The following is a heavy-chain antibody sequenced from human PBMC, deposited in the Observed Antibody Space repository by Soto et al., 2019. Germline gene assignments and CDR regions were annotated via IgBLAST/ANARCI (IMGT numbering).Heavy chain of an antibody. Sequence: VQLVQSGAEVKKPGSSVSVSCKTSGGTFSSYGMNWVRQAPGQGLEWMGGIIPILDTTNYAQKVQGRLTITADKSTSTAYMELSSLRSEDTAVYYCVRSRVYSYSYMGEGYYYAMDVWGQGTTVTVSS. J-gene: IGHJ6*02. CDR1: GGTFSSYG. CDR3: VRSRVYSYSYMGEGYYYAMDV. CDR2: IIPILDTT. D-gene: IGHD5-18*01. V-gene: IGHV1-69*06.